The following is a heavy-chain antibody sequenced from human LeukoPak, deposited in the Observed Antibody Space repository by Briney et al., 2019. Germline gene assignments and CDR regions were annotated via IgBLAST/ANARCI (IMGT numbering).Heavy chain of an antibody. CDR3: ARGRSRRRRETVYFDY. V-gene: IGHV1-8*01. CDR2: MNPKSGDT. J-gene: IGHJ4*02. CDR1: GYTFTSYD. Sequence: GASVKVSCKASGYTFTSYDINWVRQATGQGLEWMGWMNPKSGDTGYAQKFQGRVTMTRNTSISTAYMELSSLRSEDTAVYYCARGRSRRRRETVYFDYWGQGTLVIVSS. D-gene: IGHD1-14*01.